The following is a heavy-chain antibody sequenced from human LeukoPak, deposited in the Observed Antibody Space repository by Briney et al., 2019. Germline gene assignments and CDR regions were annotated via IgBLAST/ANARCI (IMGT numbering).Heavy chain of an antibody. Sequence: GTSLRLSCAASGFTFSTYAMSWVRQAPGKGLEWVSAISGSGTNTYYADSVKGRFTISRGNSKNTLYLQMNSLRAEDTAVYFCAKAPNSGNYYYFDYWGQGTPVTVSS. CDR2: ISGSGTNT. D-gene: IGHD1-26*01. V-gene: IGHV3-23*01. CDR3: AKAPNSGNYYYFDY. J-gene: IGHJ4*02. CDR1: GFTFSTYA.